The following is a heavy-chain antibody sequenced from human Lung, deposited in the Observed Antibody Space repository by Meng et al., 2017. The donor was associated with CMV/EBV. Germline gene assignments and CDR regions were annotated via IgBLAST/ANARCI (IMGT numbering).Heavy chain of an antibody. V-gene: IGHV3-7*01. J-gene: IGHJ4*02. CDR3: ARGRGYCSSTNCYLNFDY. CDR2: IREDGSEQ. D-gene: IGHD2-2*01. Sequence: GESXKISCAASEFTFSNYWMSWVRQAPGKGLEWVANIREDGSEQHYADSVKGRFSISRDNAKNSLYLQMNSLRAEDTAVYYCARGRGYCSSTNCYLNFDYWXQGTLVTVSS. CDR1: EFTFSNYW.